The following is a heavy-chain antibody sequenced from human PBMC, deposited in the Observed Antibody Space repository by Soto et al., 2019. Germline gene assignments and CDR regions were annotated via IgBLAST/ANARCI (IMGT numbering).Heavy chain of an antibody. CDR2: TYYRSKWYY. CDR3: ASIIGNSWLDS. CDR1: GDSVSSNHST. Sequence: PSQTLSLTCAISGDSVSSNHSTWDWIRQSPSRGLEWLGRTYYRSKWYYDYALSVKSRITINQDTSNNQLSLQLNSVNLDDTAVYYCASIIGNSWLDSWGQATLVPVSS. V-gene: IGHV6-1*01. J-gene: IGHJ5*01. D-gene: IGHD3-16*02.